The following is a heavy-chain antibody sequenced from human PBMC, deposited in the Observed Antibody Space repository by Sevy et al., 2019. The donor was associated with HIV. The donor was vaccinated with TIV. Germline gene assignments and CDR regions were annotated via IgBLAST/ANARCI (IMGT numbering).Heavy chain of an antibody. CDR2: IKSNTDGGTT. CDR3: TTSPRDGMDV. V-gene: IGHV3-15*07. J-gene: IGHJ6*02. Sequence: RGCLRLSCAASGFTFSNAWMNWVRQAPGKGLEWVGRIKSNTDGGTTEYAAPVKGRITISRDDSKNTLYLQMNSLKTEDTAMYYCTTSPRDGMDVWGQGTTVIVSS. CDR1: GFTFSNAW.